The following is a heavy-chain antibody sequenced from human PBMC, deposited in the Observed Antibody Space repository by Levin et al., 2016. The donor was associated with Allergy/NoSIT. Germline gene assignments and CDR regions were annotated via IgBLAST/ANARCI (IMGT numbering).Heavy chain of an antibody. CDR2: IYPGDSDT. CDR1: GYRFNSYW. V-gene: IGHV5-51*01. D-gene: IGHD3-10*01. J-gene: IGHJ6*03. CDR3: ARRGGDYYYYYMDV. Sequence: GESLKISCKGSGYRFNSYWIGWVRQMPGKGLEWMGIIYPGDSDTRYSPSFQGQVTISADKSVSTAYLQWNSLKASDSAIYYCARRGGDYYYYYMDVWGKGTTVTVSS.